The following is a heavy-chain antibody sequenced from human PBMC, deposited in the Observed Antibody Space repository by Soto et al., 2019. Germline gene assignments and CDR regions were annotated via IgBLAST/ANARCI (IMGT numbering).Heavy chain of an antibody. D-gene: IGHD3-22*01. CDR1: GFTFSSYA. J-gene: IGHJ6*02. CDR2: ISGSGGGT. Sequence: QLLESGGGLVQPGGSLRLSYAASGFTFSSYAMSWVRQAPGKGLEWVSAISGSGGGTYYADSVKGRFTISRDNSKNTLYLQMNSLRAEDTAVYYCAKPNYYDSSGYAYYYYGMDVWGQGTTVTVSS. V-gene: IGHV3-23*01. CDR3: AKPNYYDSSGYAYYYYGMDV.